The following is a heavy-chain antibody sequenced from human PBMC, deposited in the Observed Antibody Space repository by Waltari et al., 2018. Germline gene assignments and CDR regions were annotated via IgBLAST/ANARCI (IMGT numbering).Heavy chain of an antibody. J-gene: IGHJ5*01. CDR3: ARGAFLDS. CDR2: IKSDGRTT. Sequence: EVQLVESGGGLVQPGGSLRLSCAASGFTFNTYWMHWVRQAPGKGLVCVESIKSDGRTTNYADAVKGRFTISRDNAKNTLFLQMNSLRADDTAVYYCARGAFLDSWGQGTLVSVSS. V-gene: IGHV3-74*01. CDR1: GFTFNTYW.